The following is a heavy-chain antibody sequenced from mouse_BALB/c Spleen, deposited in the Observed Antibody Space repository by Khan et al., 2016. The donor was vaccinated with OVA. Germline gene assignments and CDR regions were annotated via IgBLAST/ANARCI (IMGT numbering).Heavy chain of an antibody. CDR1: GFSLSRYS. D-gene: IGHD3-3*01. CDR3: ARNRDGGSYWYFDV. CDR2: IWSGGST. Sequence: VQLQESGPGLVAPSQSLSITCTVSGFSLSRYSVNWVRQPPGKGLEWLGMIWSGGSTDYNSALKSRLSISQDNSKSQVFLKMNRLQSDDTAMYXCARNRDGGSYWYFDVWGAGTTVTVSS. J-gene: IGHJ1*01. V-gene: IGHV2-6-4*01.